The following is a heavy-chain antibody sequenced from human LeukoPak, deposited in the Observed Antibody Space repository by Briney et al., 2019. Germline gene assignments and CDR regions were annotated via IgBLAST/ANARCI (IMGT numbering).Heavy chain of an antibody. D-gene: IGHD2-15*01. Sequence: ASVKVSFKASGYTFTGYYMHWVRQAPGQGLEYMGWINPNSGGTNYAQKFQGRVTMTGDTSISTAYMELSRLTSDDTAVYYCARDSGEGYCSGGSCPSWFDPWGQGTLVTVSS. CDR1: GYTFTGYY. V-gene: IGHV1-2*02. CDR3: ARDSGEGYCSGGSCPSWFDP. CDR2: INPNSGGT. J-gene: IGHJ5*02.